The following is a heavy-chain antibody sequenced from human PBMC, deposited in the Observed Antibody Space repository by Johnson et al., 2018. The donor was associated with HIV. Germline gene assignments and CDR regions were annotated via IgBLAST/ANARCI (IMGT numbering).Heavy chain of an antibody. D-gene: IGHD1-26*01. CDR1: GFSSSNFD. Sequence: EVQLVESGGDSVQPGGSLRLSCAASGFSSSNFDMHWVRQDIGSRLDWASGADIAGNTYYAGSVKDRFPISRDNAKESLFLQVKSLTAGDSALYYCVRGSYDGDAFDFWGRGTLVTVSS. V-gene: IGHV3-13*01. CDR2: ADIAGNT. CDR3: VRGSYDGDAFDF. J-gene: IGHJ3*01.